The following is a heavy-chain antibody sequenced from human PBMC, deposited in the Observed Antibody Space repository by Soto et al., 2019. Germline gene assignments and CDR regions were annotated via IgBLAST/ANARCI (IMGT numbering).Heavy chain of an antibody. CDR3: ARVSAYCSGGSCYLYYYYGMDV. J-gene: IGHJ6*02. Sequence: PGGSLRLSCAASGFTFSSYGMHWVRQAPGKGLEWVAVIWYDGSNKYYADSVKGRFTISRDNSKNTLYLQMNSLRAEDTAVYYCARVSAYCSGGSCYLYYYYGMDVWGQGTTVTVSS. V-gene: IGHV3-33*01. CDR1: GFTFSSYG. CDR2: IWYDGSNK. D-gene: IGHD2-15*01.